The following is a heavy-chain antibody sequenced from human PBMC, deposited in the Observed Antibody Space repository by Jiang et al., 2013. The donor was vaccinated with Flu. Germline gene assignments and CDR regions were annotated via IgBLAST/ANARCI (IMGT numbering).Heavy chain of an antibody. CDR1: GFTFSSSA. V-gene: IGHV1-58*01. CDR2: IVVGRGNT. Sequence: SGAEVKKPGTSVKVSCKASGFTFSSSAVQWVRQARGRRLEWIGWIVVGRGNTNYAQKFQERVTITRDMSTSTAYMELSSLRSEDTAVYYCAARSSGYYALGIYDYWGQGTLVTVSS. CDR3: AARSSGYYALGIYDY. D-gene: IGHD6-25*01. J-gene: IGHJ4*02.